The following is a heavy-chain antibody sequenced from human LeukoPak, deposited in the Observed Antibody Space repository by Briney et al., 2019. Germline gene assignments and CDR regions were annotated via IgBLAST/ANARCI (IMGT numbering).Heavy chain of an antibody. V-gene: IGHV4-34*01. J-gene: IGHJ5*02. CDR3: ARGLGYSSSWYRWDWFDP. D-gene: IGHD6-13*01. Sequence: SETLSLTCAVYGGSFSGYYWSWIRQPPGKGLEWIREINHSGSTNYNPSLKSRVTISVDTSKNQFSLKLSSVTAADTAVYYCARGLGYSSSWYRWDWFDPWGQGTLVTVSS. CDR2: INHSGST. CDR1: GGSFSGYY.